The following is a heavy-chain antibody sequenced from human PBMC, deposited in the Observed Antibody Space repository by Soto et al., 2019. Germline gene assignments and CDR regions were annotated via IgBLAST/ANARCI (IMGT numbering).Heavy chain of an antibody. J-gene: IGHJ6*03. Sequence: SETLSLTCAVYGGSFSGYYWSWIRQPPGKGLEWIGEINHSGSTNYNPSLESRVTISVDTSKNQFSLKLSSVTAADTAVYYCARGGVLLTGYRADYMDVWGKGTTVTVSS. V-gene: IGHV4-34*01. CDR3: ARGGVLLTGYRADYMDV. D-gene: IGHD3-9*01. CDR1: GGSFSGYY. CDR2: INHSGST.